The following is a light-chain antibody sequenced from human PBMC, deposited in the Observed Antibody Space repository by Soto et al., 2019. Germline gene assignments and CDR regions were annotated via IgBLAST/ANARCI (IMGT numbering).Light chain of an antibody. CDR2: AAS. CDR1: QSVGRN. V-gene: IGKV3-15*01. J-gene: IGKJ3*01. CDR3: QEYSKWPLFT. Sequence: EIVVTQSPGILSVSPGDRATLSCRASQSVGRNLAWYQQKPGQAPTLLIYAASTRATGLPARFSGSGSGTDFTLTISSLTSEDFAVYYCQEYSKWPLFTFGPGTRVDIK.